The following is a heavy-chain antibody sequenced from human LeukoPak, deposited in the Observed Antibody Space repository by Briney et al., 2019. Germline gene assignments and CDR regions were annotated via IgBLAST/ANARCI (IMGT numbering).Heavy chain of an antibody. Sequence: GGSLRLSCAASGFTFSSYWMSWVRQAPGKGLEWVANIKQDGSNKYYADSVKGRFTISRDNSKNTLYLQMNSLRAEDTAVYYCAKDLFGGRYHVDYWGQGTLVTVSS. J-gene: IGHJ4*02. CDR1: GFTFSSYW. V-gene: IGHV3-7*01. D-gene: IGHD1-26*01. CDR2: IKQDGSNK. CDR3: AKDLFGGRYHVDY.